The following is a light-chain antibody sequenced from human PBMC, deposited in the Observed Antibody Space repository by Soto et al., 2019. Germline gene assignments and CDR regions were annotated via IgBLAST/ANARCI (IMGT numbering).Light chain of an antibody. CDR2: DVS. V-gene: IGLV2-14*01. J-gene: IGLJ2*01. CDR1: SSDIGGYNY. CDR3: SSYTSSGAVV. Sequence: QSALTQPASVSESPGRPISIPCTGTSSDIGGYNYVSWYQQHPGKAPKLRIYDVSNRPSGVSNRFFGSKSGNTASLTISGLQAEDEADYYCSSYTSSGAVVFGGGTKVTVL.